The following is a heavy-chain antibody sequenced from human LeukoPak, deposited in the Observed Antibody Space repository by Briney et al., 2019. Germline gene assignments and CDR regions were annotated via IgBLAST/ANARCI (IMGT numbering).Heavy chain of an antibody. D-gene: IGHD1-26*01. CDR1: GYTFTGYY. Sequence: ASVKVSCKASGYTFTGYYMHWVRPAPGQGLEWMGWINPNGGGTNYAQEFQGRVTMTRDTSISTAYMELSRLRSDDTAVYYCARGLPPSGSFDPWGQGTLVTVSS. V-gene: IGHV1-2*02. CDR2: INPNGGGT. CDR3: ARGLPPSGSFDP. J-gene: IGHJ5*02.